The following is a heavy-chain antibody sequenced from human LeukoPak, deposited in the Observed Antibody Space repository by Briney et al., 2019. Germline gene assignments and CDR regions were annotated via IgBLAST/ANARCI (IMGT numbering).Heavy chain of an antibody. D-gene: IGHD5-12*01. Sequence: GESLKISCKASGHSFTSYWIGWVRQMPGKGLEWMGIIHPSDSETLYSPSFQGQVTISADNSITTAYLQWSSLKVSDTAMYYCGRRGYSGYGLVDDRGQGTLVTVSS. CDR2: IHPSDSET. J-gene: IGHJ4*02. CDR1: GHSFTSYW. V-gene: IGHV5-51*01. CDR3: GRRGYSGYGLVDD.